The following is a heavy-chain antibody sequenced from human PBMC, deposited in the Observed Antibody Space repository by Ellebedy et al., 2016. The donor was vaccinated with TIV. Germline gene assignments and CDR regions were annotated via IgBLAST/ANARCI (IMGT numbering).Heavy chain of an antibody. CDR2: ISAYNGNT. CDR3: ARGSGSYENNYFDY. Sequence: ASVKVSCXASGYTFTSYYMHWVRQVPGQGLEWMGWISAYNGNTNYAQKLQGRVTMTTDKSTSTAYMELSSLRSEDTAVYYCARGSGSYENNYFDYWGQGTLVTVSS. V-gene: IGHV1-18*04. J-gene: IGHJ4*02. D-gene: IGHD1-26*01. CDR1: GYTFTSYY.